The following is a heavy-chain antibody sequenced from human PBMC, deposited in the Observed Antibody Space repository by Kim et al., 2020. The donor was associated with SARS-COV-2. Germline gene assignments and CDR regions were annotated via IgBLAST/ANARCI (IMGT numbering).Heavy chain of an antibody. J-gene: IGHJ2*01. Sequence: GGSLRLSCAASGFTFSSYEMNWVRQAPGKGLEWVSYISSSGSTIYYADSVKGRFTISRDNAKNSLYLQMNSVRAEDTAVYYCARWWRGIGVVVTASPHWYFDLWGRGTLVTVSS. CDR1: GFTFSSYE. CDR3: ARWWRGIGVVVTASPHWYFDL. V-gene: IGHV3-48*03. D-gene: IGHD2-21*02. CDR2: ISSSGSTI.